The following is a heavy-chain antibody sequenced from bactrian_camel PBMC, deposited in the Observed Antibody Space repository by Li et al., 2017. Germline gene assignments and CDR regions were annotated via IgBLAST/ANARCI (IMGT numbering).Heavy chain of an antibody. CDR2: MGDDGRI. CDR3: VTDAYGLGPYTY. D-gene: IGHD5*01. CDR1: GFTVDDAD. V-gene: IGHV3S61*01. Sequence: QVQLVESGGGLVQPGGSLRLACVVSGFTVDDADMAWYRQAPGNECEQVSFMGDDGRIDYGDSVKGRFTMSRDRAKNTAYLQMDSLKSEDTALYYCVTDAYGLGPYTYWGQGTQVTVS. J-gene: IGHJ4*01.